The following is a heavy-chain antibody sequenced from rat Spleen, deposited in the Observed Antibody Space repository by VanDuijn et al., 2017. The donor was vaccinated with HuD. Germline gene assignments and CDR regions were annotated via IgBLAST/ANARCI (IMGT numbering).Heavy chain of an antibody. J-gene: IGHJ3*01. CDR3: ARLGGLRNWFAY. Sequence: EVQLVESDGGLVRPGRSLKLSCAASGFIFSDHYVAWVRQAPTKGLEWVATINYDGSSTFYRDSVKGRFTISRDDEESTLYLQMDSLRSEDTATYFCARLGGLRNWFAYWGQGTLVTVSS. V-gene: IGHV5-29*01. CDR2: INYDGSST. D-gene: IGHD4-3*01. CDR1: GFIFSDHY.